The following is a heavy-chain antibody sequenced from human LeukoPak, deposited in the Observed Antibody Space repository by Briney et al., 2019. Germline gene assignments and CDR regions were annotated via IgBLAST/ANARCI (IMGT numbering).Heavy chain of an antibody. D-gene: IGHD3-10*01. V-gene: IGHV4-31*03. Sequence: SETLFLTCTVSGASISSGGYYWNWIRQHPGKGLEWIGYISYSGITYYNPSLKSRVTISVDTSKNQFSLKLSSVTAADTAVYYCARERAHYYGSGSYYTLFDYWGQGTLVTVSS. CDR1: GASISSGGYY. CDR3: ARERAHYYGSGSYYTLFDY. J-gene: IGHJ4*02. CDR2: ISYSGIT.